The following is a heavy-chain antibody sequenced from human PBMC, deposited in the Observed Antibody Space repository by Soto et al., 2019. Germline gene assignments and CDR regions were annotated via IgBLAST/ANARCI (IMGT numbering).Heavy chain of an antibody. V-gene: IGHV4-39*01. CDR3: ARYVADPIVVVPAATPFGDAVDY. CDR2: IYYSGST. Sequence: QLQLQESGPGLVKPSETLSLTCTVSGGSISSSSYYWGWIRQPPGKGLEWIGRIYYSGSTYYNPSLKSRVTISVDTSKKQFSLKLSSVTAADTAVYYCARYVADPIVVVPAATPFGDAVDYWGQGTLVTVSS. J-gene: IGHJ4*02. D-gene: IGHD2-2*01. CDR1: GGSISSSSYY.